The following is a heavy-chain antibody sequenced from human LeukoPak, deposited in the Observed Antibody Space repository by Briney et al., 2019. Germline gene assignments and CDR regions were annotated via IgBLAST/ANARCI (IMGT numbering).Heavy chain of an antibody. CDR1: GFTFSSYA. V-gene: IGHV3-30-3*01. Sequence: RPGGSLRLSCAASGFTFSSYAMHWVRQAPGKGLEWVAVISYDGSNKYYADSVKGRFTISRDNSKNTLYLQMNSLRAEDTAVYYCAWKGLNYYDTPPWVDYWGQGTLVTVSS. CDR3: AWKGLNYYDTPPWVDY. J-gene: IGHJ4*02. D-gene: IGHD3-22*01. CDR2: ISYDGSNK.